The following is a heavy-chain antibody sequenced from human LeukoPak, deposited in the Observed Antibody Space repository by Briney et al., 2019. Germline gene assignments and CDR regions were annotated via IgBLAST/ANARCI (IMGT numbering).Heavy chain of an antibody. J-gene: IGHJ4*02. D-gene: IGHD6-19*01. V-gene: IGHV3-7*01. CDR2: IKQDGSEK. CDR1: GFTSSSCW. CDR3: ARDRGSSGWYEFDY. Sequence: GGSLRLSCAASGFTSSSCWMSWVCQAPGKGLEWVANIKQDGSEKYYVDSVKGRFTISRDNAKNSLYLQMNSLRAEDTAVYYCARDRGSSGWYEFDYWGQGTLVTVSS.